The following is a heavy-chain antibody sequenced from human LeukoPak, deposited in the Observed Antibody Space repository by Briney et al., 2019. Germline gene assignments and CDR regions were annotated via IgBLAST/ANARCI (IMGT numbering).Heavy chain of an antibody. J-gene: IGHJ6*02. CDR1: GYTFTSYD. D-gene: IGHD6-13*01. Sequence: GASVKVSCKASGYTFTSYDINWVRQATGQGLEWMGWMNPNSGNTGYAQKFQGRVTMTRNTSISTAYMELSSLRSEDTAVYYCARAGGYSNSWFYYYYGMDVWGQGTTVTVSS. V-gene: IGHV1-8*01. CDR2: MNPNSGNT. CDR3: ARAGGYSNSWFYYYYGMDV.